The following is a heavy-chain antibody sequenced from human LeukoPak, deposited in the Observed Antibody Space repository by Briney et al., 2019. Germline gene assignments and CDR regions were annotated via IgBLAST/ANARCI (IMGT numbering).Heavy chain of an antibody. Sequence: ALVKVSCTASGYTFTGYYMHWVRQAPGQGLEWMGWINPNSGGTNYAQKFQGRVTMTRDTSISTAYMELSRLRSDDTAVYYCARDPRRGYSGYDRGWFDPWGQGTLVTVSS. D-gene: IGHD5-12*01. CDR2: INPNSGGT. J-gene: IGHJ5*02. CDR1: GYTFTGYY. CDR3: ARDPRRGYSGYDRGWFDP. V-gene: IGHV1-2*02.